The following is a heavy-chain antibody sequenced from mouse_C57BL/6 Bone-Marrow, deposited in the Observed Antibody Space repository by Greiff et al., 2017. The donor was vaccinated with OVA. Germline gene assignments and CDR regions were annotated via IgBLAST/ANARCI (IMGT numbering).Heavy chain of an antibody. V-gene: IGHV1-9*01. CDR2: ILPGSGST. J-gene: IGHJ3*01. CDR1: GYTFTGYW. Sequence: VQLQQSGAELMKPGASVKLSYKATGYTFTGYWIEWVKQRPGHGLEWIGEILPGSGSTNYNEKFKGKATFTADTSSNTAYMQLSSLTTEDSAIYYCAREDDYDGFAYWGQGTLVTVSA. CDR3: AREDDYDGFAY. D-gene: IGHD2-4*01.